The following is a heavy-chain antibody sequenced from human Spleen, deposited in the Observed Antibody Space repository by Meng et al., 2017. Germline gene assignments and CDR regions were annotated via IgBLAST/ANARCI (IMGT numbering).Heavy chain of an antibody. CDR1: GYTFTSYY. D-gene: IGHD3-10*01. J-gene: IGHJ4*02. Sequence: ASVKVSCKASGYTFTSYYMHWVRQAPGQGLEWMGIINPSGGSTSYAQKFQGRVTMTRDTSTSTVYMDLSSLRSEDTAVYYCARGTGPMVRGVIIKYDYFDYWGQGTLVTVSS. CDR3: ARGTGPMVRGVIIKYDYFDY. CDR2: INPSGGST. V-gene: IGHV1-46*01.